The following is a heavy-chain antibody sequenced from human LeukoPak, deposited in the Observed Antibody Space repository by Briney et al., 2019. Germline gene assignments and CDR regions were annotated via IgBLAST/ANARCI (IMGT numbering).Heavy chain of an antibody. J-gene: IGHJ4*02. CDR1: GFTFSTYG. CDR3: AKDSYSSGWGPGSYFDY. CDR2: ISYDGSNK. Sequence: PGGSLRLSCAASGFTFSTYGMHWVRQAPGKGLEWVAVISYDGSNKYYADSVKGRFTISRDNSKNTLYLQMNSLRTEDTAVYYCAKDSYSSGWGPGSYFDYWGQGTPVTVSS. V-gene: IGHV3-30*18. D-gene: IGHD6-19*01.